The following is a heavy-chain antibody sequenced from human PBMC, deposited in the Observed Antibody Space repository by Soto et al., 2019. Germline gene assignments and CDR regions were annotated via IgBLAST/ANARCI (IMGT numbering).Heavy chain of an antibody. V-gene: IGHV3-11*01. J-gene: IGHJ6*02. CDR1: GFTISDYY. D-gene: IGHD3-10*01. CDR3: ARDQEGSGSHWLGYYYYGMDV. Sequence: VGSLRLSCAASGFTISDYYMSWIRQAPGKGLEWGSYISSVGTTTYYADSVKGRFSISMDNAKNSLYLQMNRLRAEDTAVYYCARDQEGSGSHWLGYYYYGMDVWGQGTTVTVSS. CDR2: ISSVGTTT.